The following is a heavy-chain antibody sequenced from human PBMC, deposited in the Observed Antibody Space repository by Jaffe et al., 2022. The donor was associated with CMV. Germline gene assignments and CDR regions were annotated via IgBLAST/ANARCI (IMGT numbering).Heavy chain of an antibody. J-gene: IGHJ4*02. V-gene: IGHV3-33*08. CDR3: ARDRRFGELLSFYFDY. D-gene: IGHD3-10*01. CDR2: IWYDGSNK. Sequence: QVQLVESGGGVVQPGRSLRLSCAASGFTFSSYGMHWVRQAPGKGLEWVAVIWYDGSNKYYADSVKGRFTISRDNSKNTLYLQMNSLRAEDTAVYYCARDRRFGELLSFYFDYWGQGTLVTVSS. CDR1: GFTFSSYG.